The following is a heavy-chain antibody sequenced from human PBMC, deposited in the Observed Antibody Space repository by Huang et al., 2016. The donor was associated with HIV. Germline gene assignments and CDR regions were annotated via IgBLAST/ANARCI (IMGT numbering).Heavy chain of an antibody. CDR1: GGSINSYY. V-gene: IGHV4-59*01. CDR2: IHYSGRT. J-gene: IGHJ2*01. CDR3: ARNYYDNVDWYFDL. Sequence: QVQLQESGPGLVKPSETLSLTCTVSGGSINSYYWRWIRQPPGKGLEWIGYIHYSGRTIYNPSLKRRVTISVDTSKNQFSLKLSSVTAADTAMYYCARNYYDNVDWYFDLWGRGTLVTVSS. D-gene: IGHD3-22*01.